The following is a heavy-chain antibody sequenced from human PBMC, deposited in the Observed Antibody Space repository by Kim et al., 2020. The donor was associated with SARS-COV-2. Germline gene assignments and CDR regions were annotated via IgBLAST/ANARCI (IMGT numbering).Heavy chain of an antibody. Sequence: PGDSDTRYSPSFQGQVTISADKSISTAYLQWSSLKASDTAMYYCARLGTIWGQGTMVTVSS. D-gene: IGHD1-26*01. CDR2: PGDSDT. CDR3: ARLGTI. J-gene: IGHJ3*02. V-gene: IGHV5-51*01.